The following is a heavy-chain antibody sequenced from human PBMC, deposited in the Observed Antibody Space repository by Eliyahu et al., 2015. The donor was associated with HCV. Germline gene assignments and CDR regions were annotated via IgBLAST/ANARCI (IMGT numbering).Heavy chain of an antibody. D-gene: IGHD5-12*01. Sequence: QVQLQESGPGLVKPSETLSLTCAVSGQSISYGYYWGWIRQPPGKGLEWIGNIFYSGSTSYNPSLQSRLTISVDTSTNQFSLRLTSVTAADTALYYCTKTLAPRDRQSPVDYWGQGTPVTVSS. J-gene: IGHJ4*02. V-gene: IGHV4-38-2*01. CDR3: TKTLAPRDRQSPVDY. CDR1: GQSISYGYY. CDR2: IFYSGST.